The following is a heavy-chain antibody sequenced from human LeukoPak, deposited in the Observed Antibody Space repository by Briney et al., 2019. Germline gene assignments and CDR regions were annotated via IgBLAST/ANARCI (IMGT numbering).Heavy chain of an antibody. V-gene: IGHV4-4*02. CDR1: GGSISSDNW. CDR3: ARQTSGYYVDY. J-gene: IGHJ4*02. D-gene: IGHD3-22*01. CDR2: IYHSGST. Sequence: PSGTLSLTCGVSGGSISSDNWWSWVRQPPGKGLEWIGEIYHSGSTNYNPSLKSRVTISVDTSKNQFSLKLSSVTAADTAVYYCARQTSGYYVDYWGQGSLVTVSS.